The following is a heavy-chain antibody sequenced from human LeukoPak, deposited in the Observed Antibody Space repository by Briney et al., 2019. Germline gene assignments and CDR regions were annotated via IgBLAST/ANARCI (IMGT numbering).Heavy chain of an antibody. D-gene: IGHD3-10*01. CDR1: GDSVSSNSAA. CDR3: ARGADGYNNYYFDY. Sequence: SQTLSLTCAISGDSVSSNSAAWNWIRQSPSRGLEWLGRTYYKSKWFNDYAISVRSRITINPDTSKNQFSLQLNSVTPEDTAAYYCARGADGYNNYYFDYWGQGTLVTVSS. V-gene: IGHV6-1*01. J-gene: IGHJ4*02. CDR2: TYYKSKWFN.